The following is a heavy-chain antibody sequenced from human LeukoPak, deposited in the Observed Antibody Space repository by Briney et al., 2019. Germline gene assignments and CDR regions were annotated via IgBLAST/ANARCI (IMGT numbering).Heavy chain of an antibody. V-gene: IGHV3-30*18. CDR3: AKDRPRTGHYFDY. Sequence: TLSLTCAVSGGSISSSNWWSWVRQPPGKGLEWVAVISHDGNNKYYADSVKGRFTISRDNSKNTLYLQMNSLRAEDTAVYYCAKDRPRTGHYFDYWGQGTLVTVSS. CDR1: GGSISSSN. D-gene: IGHD7-27*01. CDR2: ISHDGNNK. J-gene: IGHJ4*02.